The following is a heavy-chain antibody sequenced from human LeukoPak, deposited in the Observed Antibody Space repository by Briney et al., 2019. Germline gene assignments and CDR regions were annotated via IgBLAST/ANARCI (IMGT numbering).Heavy chain of an antibody. CDR3: ARVSSGYCASWPNNCFDP. J-gene: IGHJ5*02. D-gene: IGHD2-8*02. CDR2: IYTGGST. V-gene: IGHV3-53*01. Sequence: GGSLRLSCAASGLTVSSYMSWVRQAPGKGLECVSVIYTGGSTYYAESVKGRFTISRDSSKNAVYLQMNTLRAEDTAVYYCARVSSGYCASWPNNCFDPWGQGTLVTVSS. CDR1: GLTVSSY.